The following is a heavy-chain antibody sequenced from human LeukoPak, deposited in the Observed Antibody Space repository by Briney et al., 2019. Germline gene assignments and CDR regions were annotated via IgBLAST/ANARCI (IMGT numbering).Heavy chain of an antibody. CDR2: IYSASRT. J-gene: IGHJ4*02. CDR1: GFTVSDNY. CDR3: ARGPRIEVAGTYFDY. Sequence: GGSLRLSCTASGFTVSDNYMSWVRQAPGKGLEWVSIIYSASRTFYADSVKGRFTISRDNSKNTVSLQMNSLRAEDTAVYYCARGPRIEVAGTYFDYWGRGALVTVSS. D-gene: IGHD6-19*01. V-gene: IGHV3-66*01.